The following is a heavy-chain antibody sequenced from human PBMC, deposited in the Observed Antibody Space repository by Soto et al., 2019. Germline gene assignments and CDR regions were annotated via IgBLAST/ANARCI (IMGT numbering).Heavy chain of an antibody. Sequence: GASVKVSCKASGYTFTSYGISWVRQAPGQGLEWMGWISAYNGNTNYAQKLQGRVTMTTDTSTSTAYMELRSLRSDDTAVYYCARDGISNSRDFWSGYYPENWFDPWGQGTLVTVSS. CDR3: ARDGISNSRDFWSGYYPENWFDP. D-gene: IGHD3-3*01. V-gene: IGHV1-18*01. J-gene: IGHJ5*02. CDR1: GYTFTSYG. CDR2: ISAYNGNT.